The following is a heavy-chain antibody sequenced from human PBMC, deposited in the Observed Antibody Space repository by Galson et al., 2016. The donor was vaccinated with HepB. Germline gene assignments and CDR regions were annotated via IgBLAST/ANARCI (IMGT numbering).Heavy chain of an antibody. V-gene: IGHV1-24*01. D-gene: IGHD5-24*01. Sequence: SVKVSCKVFGNTLTKLSMHWVRQAPGKGLEWMGGFDTEDGETIYAQKFQGRVTMTEDTSRDTAYMELSSLISEDTAVYYCARVRDGHNTHFYYGMDVWGQGTSVTVS. CDR2: FDTEDGET. J-gene: IGHJ6*02. CDR1: GNTLTKLS. CDR3: ARVRDGHNTHFYYGMDV.